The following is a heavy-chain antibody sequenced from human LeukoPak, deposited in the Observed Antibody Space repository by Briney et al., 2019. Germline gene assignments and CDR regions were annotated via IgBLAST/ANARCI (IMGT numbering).Heavy chain of an antibody. CDR1: GXTXSSNY. V-gene: IGHV3-66*01. CDR3: ARSLPYWAYH. Sequence: PGGSLRLSCAASGXTXSSNYMTWVRQAXXXXXELVSVIYSGGSTYYADSVKGRFTISRDNSKNTLYLQMNSLRAEDTAVYYCARSLPYWAYHWGQGILVTVSS. J-gene: IGHJ5*02. D-gene: IGHD2-8*02. CDR2: IYSGGST.